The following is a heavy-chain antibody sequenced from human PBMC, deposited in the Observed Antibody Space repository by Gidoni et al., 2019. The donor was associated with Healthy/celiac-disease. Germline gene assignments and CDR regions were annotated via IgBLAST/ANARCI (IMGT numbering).Heavy chain of an antibody. CDR2: IKSKTDGGTT. D-gene: IGHD3-16*01. J-gene: IGHJ4*02. V-gene: IGHV3-15*01. CDR3: TTDPFYDYVWGSTTLDY. CDR1: GFTFSNAW. Sequence: EVQLVESGGGLVKPGGSLRLSCAASGFTFSNAWLSWVRQAPGKGLEWVGRIKSKTDGGTTDYAAPVKGRFTISRDDSKNTLYLQMNSLKTEDTAVYYCTTDPFYDYVWGSTTLDYWGQGTLVTVSS.